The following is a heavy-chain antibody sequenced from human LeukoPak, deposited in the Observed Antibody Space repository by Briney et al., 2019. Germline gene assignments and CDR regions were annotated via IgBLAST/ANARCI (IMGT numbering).Heavy chain of an antibody. Sequence: GGSLRLSCAASGFTFSYYAMHWVRQAPGKGLEWVAFISSDGSDKYYADSMKGRFTISRENSKNTLYLQMTSLRGEDMAVYYCAKDEKPDGRWNIDHWGQGTLVTVSS. D-gene: IGHD1/OR15-1a*01. CDR1: GFTFSYYA. J-gene: IGHJ4*02. V-gene: IGHV3-30-3*01. CDR2: ISSDGSDK. CDR3: AKDEKPDGRWNIDH.